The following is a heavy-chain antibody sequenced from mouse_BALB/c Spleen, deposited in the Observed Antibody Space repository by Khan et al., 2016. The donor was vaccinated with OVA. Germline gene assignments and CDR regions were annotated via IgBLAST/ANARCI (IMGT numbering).Heavy chain of an antibody. Sequence: EVELVESGGDLVRPGGSLKLSCAASGFTFSAYGMSWVRQSPDKRLEWVATINSDGYYTYSPDSLKGRFTISRQNAKNTLYLQMRRLKSEDTAMYYCASHLTGSFAYWGQGTLVTVSA. CDR3: ASHLTGSFAY. CDR2: INSDGYYT. J-gene: IGHJ3*01. D-gene: IGHD4-1*01. V-gene: IGHV5-6*01. CDR1: GFTFSAYG.